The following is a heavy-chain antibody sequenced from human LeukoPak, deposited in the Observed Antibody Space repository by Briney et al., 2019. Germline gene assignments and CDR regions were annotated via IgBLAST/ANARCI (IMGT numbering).Heavy chain of an antibody. Sequence: ASVNVSCRVSGYTLTELSMHWVRQAPGKGLEWMGGFDPEDGETIYAQKFQGRVTMTEDTSTDTAYMELSSLRSEDTAVYYCATQIVVVPAAMMSGGHYWGQGTLVTVSS. J-gene: IGHJ4*02. CDR2: FDPEDGET. D-gene: IGHD2-2*01. CDR3: ATQIVVVPAAMMSGGHY. V-gene: IGHV1-24*01. CDR1: GYTLTELS.